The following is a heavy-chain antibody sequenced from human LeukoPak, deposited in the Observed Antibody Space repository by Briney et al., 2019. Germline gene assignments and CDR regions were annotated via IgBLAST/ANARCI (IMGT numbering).Heavy chain of an antibody. V-gene: IGHV3-21*01. CDR3: ARRAKEATDY. Sequence: PGGSLRLSCAASGFTFSSYAMSWVRQAPGKGLEWVSSISSSSSYIYYADSVKGRFTISRDNAKNSLYLQMNSLRAEDTAVYYCARRAKEATDYWGQGTLVTVSS. CDR1: GFTFSSYA. CDR2: ISSSSSYI. J-gene: IGHJ4*02.